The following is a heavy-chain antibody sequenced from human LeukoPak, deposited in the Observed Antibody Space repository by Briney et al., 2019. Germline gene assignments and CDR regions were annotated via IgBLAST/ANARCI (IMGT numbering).Heavy chain of an antibody. CDR2: IHYSGST. D-gene: IGHD3-10*01. Sequence: VKPSETLSLTCTVSGGSISSYYWSWIRQPPGKGLEWIGYIHYSGSTNYNPSLKSRVTISVDTSKNQLSLKLSSVTAADTAVYYCARGSGSYYYGMDVWGQGTTVTVSS. CDR1: GGSISSYY. CDR3: ARGSGSYYYGMDV. J-gene: IGHJ6*02. V-gene: IGHV4-59*01.